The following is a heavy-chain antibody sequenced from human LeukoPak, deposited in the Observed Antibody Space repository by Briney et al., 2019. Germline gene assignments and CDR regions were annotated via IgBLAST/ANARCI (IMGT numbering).Heavy chain of an antibody. Sequence: KTSETLSLTCTVSGGSISSYYWSWIRQPPGKGLEWIGYIYYSGSTNYNPSLKSRFTISVDTSKNQFSLKLSSVTAADTAVSYCARGGGDYVWGSYRFDYWGQGTLVTVSS. D-gene: IGHD3-16*02. J-gene: IGHJ4*02. CDR1: GGSISSYY. CDR2: IYYSGST. CDR3: ARGGGDYVWGSYRFDY. V-gene: IGHV4-59*01.